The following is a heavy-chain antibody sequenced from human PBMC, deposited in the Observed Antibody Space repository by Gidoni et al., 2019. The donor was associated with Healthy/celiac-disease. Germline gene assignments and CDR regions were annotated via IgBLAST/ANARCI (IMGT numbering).Heavy chain of an antibody. CDR3: AKEGDQTPFDY. D-gene: IGHD2-21*02. CDR1: VFTFSRYG. J-gene: IGHJ4*02. Sequence: QVQLVESVGGVFQPGRSLILSCAAPVFTFSRYGMPWVRQAPGKGLEGVAVISYDGSNKYYADSVKCRFTISRDNSKNTLYLQMNSLRAEDTAVYYCAKEGDQTPFDYWGQGTLVTVSS. V-gene: IGHV3-30*18. CDR2: ISYDGSNK.